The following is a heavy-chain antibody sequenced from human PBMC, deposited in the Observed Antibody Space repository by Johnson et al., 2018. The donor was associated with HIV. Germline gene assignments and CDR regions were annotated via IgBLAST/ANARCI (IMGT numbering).Heavy chain of an antibody. Sequence: SGFTFTSYAMSWVRQPPGKGLEWVSGISPSGGSTYYADSVKGRFTISRDNSKNTLYLQMNSLRAEDTAVYYCVKGDEVVAATSGFDIWGQGIMVIVSS. D-gene: IGHD2-15*01. J-gene: IGHJ3*02. CDR3: VKGDEVVAATSGFDI. CDR1: GFTFTSYA. CDR2: ISPSGGST. V-gene: IGHV3-23*01.